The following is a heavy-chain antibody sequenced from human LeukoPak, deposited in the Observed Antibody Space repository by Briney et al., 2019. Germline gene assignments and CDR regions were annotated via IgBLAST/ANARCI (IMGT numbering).Heavy chain of an antibody. CDR3: AKVHDYGDYISAYFQH. CDR2: ISGSGGST. Sequence: GGSLRLSCAASGFTFSSYAMSWVRQAPGKGLEWVSAISGSGGSTYYADSVKGRFTISRDNSKNTLYLQMNSLRAEDTAVYYCAKVHDYGDYISAYFQHWGQGTLVIVSS. V-gene: IGHV3-23*01. D-gene: IGHD4-17*01. CDR1: GFTFSSYA. J-gene: IGHJ1*01.